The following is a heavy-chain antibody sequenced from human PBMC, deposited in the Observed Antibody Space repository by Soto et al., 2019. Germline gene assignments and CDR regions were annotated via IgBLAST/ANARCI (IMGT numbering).Heavy chain of an antibody. D-gene: IGHD3-22*01. CDR3: ARDLDQSYYYDSSGSALIDY. Sequence: GGSLRLSCAASGFTFSSYAMHWVRQAPGKGLEWVAVISYDGSNKYYADSVKGRFTISRDNSKNTLYLQMNSLRAEDTAVYYCARDLDQSYYYDSSGSALIDYWGQGTLVTVSS. CDR1: GFTFSSYA. J-gene: IGHJ4*02. CDR2: ISYDGSNK. V-gene: IGHV3-30-3*01.